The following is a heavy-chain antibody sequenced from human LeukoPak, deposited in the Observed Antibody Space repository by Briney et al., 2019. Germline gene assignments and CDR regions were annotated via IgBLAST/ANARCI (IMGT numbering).Heavy chain of an antibody. Sequence: GGSLRLSCAASGFTFSSYGMSWVRQAPGKGLEWVSAISGSGGSTYYADSVKGRFTISRDNSKNTLYLQMNSLRAEDTAVYYCAKGRGQDYYYYMDVWGKGTTVTISS. CDR3: AKGRGQDYYYYMDV. CDR1: GFTFSSYG. CDR2: ISGSGGST. V-gene: IGHV3-23*01. J-gene: IGHJ6*03.